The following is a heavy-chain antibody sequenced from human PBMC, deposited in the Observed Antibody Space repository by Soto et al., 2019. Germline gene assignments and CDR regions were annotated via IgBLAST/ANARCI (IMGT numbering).Heavy chain of an antibody. CDR3: ARDVRRLARRSGKYYIGFDI. CDR1: GGSISGYY. V-gene: IGHV4-59*01. J-gene: IGHJ3*02. D-gene: IGHD1-26*01. CDR2: IHSSGST. Sequence: PSETLSLTCTVSGGSISGYYWSWIRQPPGKGLDWIGYIHSSGSTNYNPSLKSRVTISVDTSKNQFSLKVGSVTAADTAVYYCARDVRRLARRSGKYYIGFDIWGQGTMGTVSS.